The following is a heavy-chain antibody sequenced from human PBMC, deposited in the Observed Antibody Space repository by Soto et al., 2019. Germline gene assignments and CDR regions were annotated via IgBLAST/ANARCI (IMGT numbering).Heavy chain of an antibody. V-gene: IGHV4-31*03. CDR2: IYYSGST. J-gene: IGHJ6*03. Sequence: SETLSLTCTVSGGSISSGGYYWSWIRQHPGKGLEWIGYIYYSGSTYYNPSLKSRVTISVDTSKNQFSLKLSSVTAADTAVYYCARGIDGYYYMDVWGKGTTVTVSS. CDR1: GGSISSGGYY. CDR3: ARGIDGYYYMDV.